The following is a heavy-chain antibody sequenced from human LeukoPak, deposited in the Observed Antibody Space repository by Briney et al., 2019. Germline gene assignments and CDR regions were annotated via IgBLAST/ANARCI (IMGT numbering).Heavy chain of an antibody. CDR2: IYGSGIT. V-gene: IGHV4-4*07. CDR3: ARLKFYDSTGYSPGYYMDV. D-gene: IGHD3-22*01. Sequence: SETLSLTCTVSGGSIISNYWSWIRQSAGTGLEWIGRIYGSGITDYNPSLKSRVTMSLDTSRKQFSLRLTSVTAADTAAYYCARLKFYDSTGYSPGYYMDVWGKGTTVSVFS. CDR1: GGSIISNY. J-gene: IGHJ6*03.